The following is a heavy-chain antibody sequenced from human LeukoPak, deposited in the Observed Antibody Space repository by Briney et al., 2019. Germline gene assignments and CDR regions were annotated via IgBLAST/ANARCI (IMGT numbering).Heavy chain of an antibody. D-gene: IGHD3-16*01. CDR1: GFTFSSYW. CDR3: ARERSIIADAFDI. Sequence: PGGSLRLSCAASGFTFSSYWMHWVRQAPGKGLVWVSRINSDGSSTSYADSVKGRFTISRDNSKNTLYLQMNSLRAEDTAVYYCARERSIIADAFDIWGQGTMVTVSS. CDR2: INSDGSST. V-gene: IGHV3-74*01. J-gene: IGHJ3*02.